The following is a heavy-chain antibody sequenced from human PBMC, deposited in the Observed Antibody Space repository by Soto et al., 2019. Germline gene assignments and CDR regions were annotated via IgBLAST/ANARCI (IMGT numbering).Heavy chain of an antibody. D-gene: IGHD3-10*01. J-gene: IGHJ6*02. CDR3: ARRAGESYYYALDV. CDR2: INPSGGST. Sequence: ASVKVSCKASGYTFTSHYMHWVRQAPGQGLEWLGIINPSGGSTTYAQKFQGRVAMTRDTSTGTVYMYLSGLRSEDTAVYYCARRAGESYYYALDVWGQGTKVTVSS. CDR1: GYTFTSHY. V-gene: IGHV1-46*01.